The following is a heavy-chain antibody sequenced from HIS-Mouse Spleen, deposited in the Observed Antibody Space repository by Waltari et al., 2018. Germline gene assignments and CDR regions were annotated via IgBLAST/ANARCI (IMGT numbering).Heavy chain of an antibody. Sequence: QVQLVQSGAEVKKPGASVKVSCKASGYTFTGYYMHWVRQATGQGLEWMGWINPNSGGTNYAQKFQGRVTMTRDTSISTAYMELSRLRSDDTAVYYCARDRSSSSWYGWFDPWGQGTLVTVSS. D-gene: IGHD6-13*01. J-gene: IGHJ5*02. CDR3: ARDRSSSSWYGWFDP. CDR1: GYTFTGYY. V-gene: IGHV1-2*02. CDR2: INPNSGGT.